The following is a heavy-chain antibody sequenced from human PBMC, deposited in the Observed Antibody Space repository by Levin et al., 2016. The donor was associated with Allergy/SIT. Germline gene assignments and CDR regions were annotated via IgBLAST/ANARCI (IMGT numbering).Heavy chain of an antibody. J-gene: IGHJ4*02. CDR3: ARGRRREDFDCSGGSCYGDFDY. CDR1: GGSFSGYY. V-gene: IGHV4-34*01. Sequence: SETLSLTCAVYGGSFSGYYWSWIRQPPGKGLEWIGEINHSGSTNYNPSLKSRVTISVDTSKNQFSLKLSSVTAADTAVYYCARGRRREDFDCSGGSCYGDFDYWGQGTLVTVSS. D-gene: IGHD2-15*01. CDR2: INHSGST.